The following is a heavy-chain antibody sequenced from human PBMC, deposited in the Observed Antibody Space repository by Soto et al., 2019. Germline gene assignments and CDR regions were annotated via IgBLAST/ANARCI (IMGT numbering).Heavy chain of an antibody. V-gene: IGHV3-23*01. CDR1: GLIFSDYA. Sequence: EVQLLESGGNLVQPGGSLRLSCAASGLIFSDYAMSWVRQAPGKGLECVACISGSGGDTFYADSVKGRFTISRDNSKNTLSLHINSLRVDDTAVYFWAKDRFGIVGPVDYWGQGTLVTVSS. J-gene: IGHJ4*02. CDR2: ISGSGGDT. D-gene: IGHD1-26*01. CDR3: AKDRFGIVGPVDY.